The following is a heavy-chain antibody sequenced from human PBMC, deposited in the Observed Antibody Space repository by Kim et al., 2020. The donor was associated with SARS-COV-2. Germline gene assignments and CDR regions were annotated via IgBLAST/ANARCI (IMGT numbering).Heavy chain of an antibody. CDR3: ARVNRIAVAGFPEPYNWFDP. V-gene: IGHV1-3*01. D-gene: IGHD6-19*01. Sequence: ASVKVSCKASGYTFTSYAMHWVRQAPGQRLEWMGWINAGNGNTKYSQKFQGRVTITRDTSASTAYMELSSLRSEDTAVYYCARVNRIAVAGFPEPYNWFDPWGQGTLVTVSS. CDR1: GYTFTSYA. J-gene: IGHJ5*02. CDR2: INAGNGNT.